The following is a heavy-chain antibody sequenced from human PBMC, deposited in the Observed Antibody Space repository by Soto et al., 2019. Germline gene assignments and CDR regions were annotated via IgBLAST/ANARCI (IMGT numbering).Heavy chain of an antibody. V-gene: IGHV3-74*01. CDR2: INRDGSST. Sequence: GGSLRLSCAASGFSFSSHLMHWIRQDPEKGLVWVSHINRDGSSTAYADSVKGRFTISRDNAKNTLYLQMDSLRADDTAVYYCAKTPISYCSSTSCYRYFDIWGQGTLVTVSS. D-gene: IGHD2-2*01. CDR3: AKTPISYCSSTSCYRYFDI. CDR1: GFSFSSHL. J-gene: IGHJ4*02.